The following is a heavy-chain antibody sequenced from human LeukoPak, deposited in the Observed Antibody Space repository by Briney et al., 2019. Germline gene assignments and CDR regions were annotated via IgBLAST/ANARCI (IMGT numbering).Heavy chain of an antibody. V-gene: IGHV1-8*01. Sequence: ASVKVSCKASGYTFTSFEINWVRQATGQGLEWMGWMNPNSGNTGYAQKFQGRVTITRNTSISTAYMELSSLRSEDTAVYYCAIGIAAAGEAFDIWGQGTMVTVSS. D-gene: IGHD6-13*01. CDR3: AIGIAAAGEAFDI. J-gene: IGHJ3*02. CDR2: MNPNSGNT. CDR1: GYTFTSFE.